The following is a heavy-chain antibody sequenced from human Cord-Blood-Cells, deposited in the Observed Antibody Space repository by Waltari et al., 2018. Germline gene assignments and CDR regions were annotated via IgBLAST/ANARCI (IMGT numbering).Heavy chain of an antibody. Sequence: QVQLVQSGAEVKKPGASVKVSCKASGYTFTGYYMHWVRQAPGQGLEWMGWINPNSGGKNYAQKFQGRVTMTRDTSISTAYMELSRLRSDDTAVYYCARDHDYSNYVYYYYYMDVWGKGTTVTVSS. CDR2: INPNSGGK. CDR3: ARDHDYSNYVYYYYYMDV. D-gene: IGHD4-4*01. CDR1: GYTFTGYY. J-gene: IGHJ6*03. V-gene: IGHV1-2*02.